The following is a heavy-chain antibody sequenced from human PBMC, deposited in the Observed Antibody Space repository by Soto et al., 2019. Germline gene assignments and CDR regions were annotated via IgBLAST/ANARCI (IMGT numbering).Heavy chain of an antibody. CDR1: GGSISRSTYY. CDR3: ARQVPAAIRLGWFDP. J-gene: IGHJ5*02. V-gene: IGHV4-39*01. D-gene: IGHD2-2*02. Sequence: SETLSLTCTVSGGSISRSTYYWGWIRQPPGKGLEWIGSIYYSESNYYRPSLKSRVTISVDTSKNQFSLKLSSVTAADTAVYYCARQVPAAIRLGWFDPWGQGTLVTVSS. CDR2: IYYSESN.